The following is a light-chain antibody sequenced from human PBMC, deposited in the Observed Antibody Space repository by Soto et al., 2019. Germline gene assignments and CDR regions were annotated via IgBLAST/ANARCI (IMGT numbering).Light chain of an antibody. CDR1: SSDVGSYNL. V-gene: IGLV2-23*02. CDR3: CSYAGISTFYV. J-gene: IGLJ1*01. CDR2: GVN. Sequence: QSALTQPASVSGSPGQSLTISCTGTSSDVGSYNLVSWYQQHPGKAPKLMIYGVNKRPSGVSNRFSGSKSGNTASLTISGLQAEDEADYYCCSYAGISTFYVFGTGTKLTVL.